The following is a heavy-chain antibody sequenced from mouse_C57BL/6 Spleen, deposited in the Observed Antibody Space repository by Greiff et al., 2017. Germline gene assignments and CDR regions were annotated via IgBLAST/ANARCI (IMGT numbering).Heavy chain of an antibody. CDR3: ARQANSYYFDY. Sequence: EVQLVESGGDLVKPGGSLKLSCAASGFTFSSYGMSCVRQTPVKRLEWVATISSGGRYPYYPDRVKGRFTIPRDNAKNTLYLKGRSRKSEETAMYYCARQANSYYFDYWGQGTTLTVSS. V-gene: IGHV5-6*01. CDR2: ISSGGRYP. J-gene: IGHJ2*01. CDR1: GFTFSSYG. D-gene: IGHD4-1*01.